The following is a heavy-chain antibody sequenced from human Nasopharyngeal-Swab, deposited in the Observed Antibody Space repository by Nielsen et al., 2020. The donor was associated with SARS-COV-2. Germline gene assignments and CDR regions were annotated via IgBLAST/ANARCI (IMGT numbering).Heavy chain of an antibody. Sequence: WIRPPPGKGLEWIGELNHSGSPNYNPSIKSRVTISVDTSKNQFSLKLSSVTAADTAVYYCARGRDYGEYVDYFDYWGQGTLVTVSS. D-gene: IGHD4-17*01. CDR3: ARGRDYGEYVDYFDY. CDR2: LNHSGSP. V-gene: IGHV4-34*01. J-gene: IGHJ4*02.